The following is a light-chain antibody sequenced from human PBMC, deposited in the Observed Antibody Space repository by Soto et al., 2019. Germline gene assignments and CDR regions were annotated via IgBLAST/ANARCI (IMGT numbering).Light chain of an antibody. Sequence: QSVLTQPASVSRSAGQSITISCPGTSRDDGAYKYVSWCQQHPGKAPKLIIYEVSNRPSGVSDRFSGSKSGNTASLTISGLKAEDAGDDRCSAYTTSTSCLFGGGTELTVL. CDR1: SRDDGAYKY. V-gene: IGLV2-14*01. J-gene: IGLJ3*02. CDR2: EVS. CDR3: SAYTTSTSCL.